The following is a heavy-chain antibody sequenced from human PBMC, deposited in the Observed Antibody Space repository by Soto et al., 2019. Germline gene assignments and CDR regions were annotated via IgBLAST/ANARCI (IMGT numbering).Heavy chain of an antibody. CDR2: LWYDGSNK. CDR1: GFTFSSYG. Sequence: GGSLRLSCAASGFTFSSYGMHWVRQAPGKGLEWVAVLWYDGSNKYYADSVKGRFTISRDNSKNTLYLQMNSLRAEDTAVYYCARPRYRAVAHEGPGFDYWGQGTLVTVSS. CDR3: ARPRYRAVAHEGPGFDY. V-gene: IGHV3-33*01. D-gene: IGHD6-19*01. J-gene: IGHJ4*02.